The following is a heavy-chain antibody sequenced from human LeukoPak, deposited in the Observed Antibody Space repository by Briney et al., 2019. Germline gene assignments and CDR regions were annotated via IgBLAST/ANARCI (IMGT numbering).Heavy chain of an antibody. CDR2: INPSGGST. J-gene: IGHJ6*02. V-gene: IGHV1-46*01. D-gene: IGHD1-26*01. CDR1: GGTFSSYT. CDR3: ARGRWEPYYYYGMDV. Sequence: ASVKVSCKASGGTFSSYTFSWVRQAPGQGLEWMGIINPSGGSTSYAQKFQGRVTMTRDTSTSTVYMELSSLRSEDTAVYYCARGRWEPYYYYGMDVWGQGTTVTVSS.